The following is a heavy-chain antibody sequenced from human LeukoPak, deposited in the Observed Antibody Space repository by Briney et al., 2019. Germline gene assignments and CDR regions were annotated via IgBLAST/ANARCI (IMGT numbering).Heavy chain of an antibody. J-gene: IGHJ6*02. CDR3: AKEPTPYYNFYGMDV. V-gene: IGHV3-30*18. CDR1: GFTFSNYE. Sequence: GGSLRLSCAASGFTFSNYEINWARQAPGKGLEWLADISYDGSSKYYADFVKGRFTISRDNSKNTLYLQMNSLRAEDTAVYYCAKEPTPYYNFYGMDVWGQGTTVTVSS. CDR2: ISYDGSSK.